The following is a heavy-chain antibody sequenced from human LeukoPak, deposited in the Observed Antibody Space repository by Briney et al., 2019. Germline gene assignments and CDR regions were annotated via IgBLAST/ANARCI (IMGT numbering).Heavy chain of an antibody. V-gene: IGHV1-18*01. Sequence: ASVKVSCKASGYTFTSYGISWVRQAPGQGLEWMGWISAYNGNTNYAQKLQGRVTMTTDTSTSTAYMELRSLRSDDTAVYYCARVPPSAHQLLSSDYWGQGTLVTVSS. CDR1: GYTFTSYG. CDR2: ISAYNGNT. J-gene: IGHJ4*02. CDR3: ARVPPSAHQLLSSDY. D-gene: IGHD2-2*01.